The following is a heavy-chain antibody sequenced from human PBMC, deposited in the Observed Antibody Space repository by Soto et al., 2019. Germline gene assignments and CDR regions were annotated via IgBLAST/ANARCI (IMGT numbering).Heavy chain of an antibody. CDR2: ISAYNGNT. D-gene: IGHD3-16*02. CDR3: ARDREMITFGGVIVKRGFDY. CDR1: GYTFTSYG. V-gene: IGHV1-18*04. Sequence: QVQLVQSGAEVKKPGASVKVSCKASGYTFTSYGISWVRQAPGQGLEWMGWISAYNGNTNYAQKLQGRVTMTTDTSTSTAYMELRSLRSDDTAVYYWARDREMITFGGVIVKRGFDYWGQGTLVTVSS. J-gene: IGHJ4*02.